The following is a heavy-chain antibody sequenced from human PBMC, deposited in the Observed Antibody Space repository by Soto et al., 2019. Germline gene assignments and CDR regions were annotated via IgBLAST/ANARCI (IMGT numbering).Heavy chain of an antibody. CDR2: IYWNDDK. CDR1: GFSLSTSGVG. J-gene: IGHJ4*02. Sequence: SGPTLVNPTQTLTLTCTFSGFSLSTSGVGVGWIRQPPGKALEWLALIYWNDDKRYSPSLKSRLTITKDTSKNQVVLTMTNMDPVDTATYYCXHTRIVVVITRLYYFDYWGQGTLVTVSS. CDR3: XHTRIVVVITRLYYFDY. D-gene: IGHD3-22*01. V-gene: IGHV2-5*01.